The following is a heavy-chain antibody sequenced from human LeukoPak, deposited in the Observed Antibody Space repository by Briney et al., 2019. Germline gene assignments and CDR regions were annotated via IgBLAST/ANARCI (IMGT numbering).Heavy chain of an antibody. V-gene: IGHV3-66*02. CDR2: IYSGGNT. D-gene: IGHD1-7*01. J-gene: IGHJ3*02. Sequence: PGGSLRLSCAASGFTVSSNYMSWVRQAPGKGLEWISVIYSGGNTYYADSVKGRFTFSRDNSKNTLYLQMNSLRAEDTAVYYCARWGITATIDAFDTWGQGTMVTASS. CDR1: GFTVSSNY. CDR3: ARWGITATIDAFDT.